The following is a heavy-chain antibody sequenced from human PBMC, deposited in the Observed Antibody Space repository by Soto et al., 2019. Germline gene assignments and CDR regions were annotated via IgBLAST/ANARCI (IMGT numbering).Heavy chain of an antibody. CDR3: AGSRRVGYNFDFVY. CDR1: GYTFTNHY. V-gene: IGHV1-46*01. D-gene: IGHD5-12*01. Sequence: GASVKVSCKASGYTFTNHYRHCVLQAPGQGLEWMGIINPSGGSTSYAQKFQGRVTMTRDTSTSTVYMELSSLRSEDTAVYFCAGSRRVGYNFDFVYWGQGTLVTVSS. CDR2: INPSGGST. J-gene: IGHJ4*02.